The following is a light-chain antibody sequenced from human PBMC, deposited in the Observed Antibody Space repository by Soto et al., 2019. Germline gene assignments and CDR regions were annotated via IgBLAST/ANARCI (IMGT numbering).Light chain of an antibody. CDR1: QSVSSSY. V-gene: IGKV3-20*01. CDR3: QQYGSSPRT. J-gene: IGKJ1*01. Sequence: EIVLTQSPGTLSLSPGERATLSCRASQSVSSSYLAWYQQKPGQAPRLLIYGASSRATSIPDRFSGSGSGTDFPLTISRLEPEDFAVYYCQQYGSSPRTFGQGTKVEIK. CDR2: GAS.